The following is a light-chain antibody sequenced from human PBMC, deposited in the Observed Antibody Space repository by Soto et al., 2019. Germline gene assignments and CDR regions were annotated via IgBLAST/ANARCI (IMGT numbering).Light chain of an antibody. CDR2: DAS. CDR1: QSISNW. J-gene: IGKJ1*01. CDR3: QQYNSYQWT. Sequence: DIQMTQSPSTLSASVGDRVTITCRASQSISNWLAWYQQRPGKAPQLLISDASRLESGVPSRFSGSGSGTEFTLTISSLQPDDFATYYCQQYNSYQWTFGQGTKVDIK. V-gene: IGKV1-5*01.